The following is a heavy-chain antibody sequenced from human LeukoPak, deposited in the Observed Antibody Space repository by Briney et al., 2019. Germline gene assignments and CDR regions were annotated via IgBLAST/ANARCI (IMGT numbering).Heavy chain of an antibody. CDR3: ARARYNWFDP. CDR2: IYYSGST. CDR1: GGSISSYY. J-gene: IGHJ5*02. Sequence: SETLSLTCTVSGGSISSYYWSWIRQPPGKGLEWIGYIYYSGSTNYDPSLKSRVTISVDTSKNQFSLDLSSVTAADTAVYYCARARYNWFDPWGQGTLVTVSS. V-gene: IGHV4-59*01.